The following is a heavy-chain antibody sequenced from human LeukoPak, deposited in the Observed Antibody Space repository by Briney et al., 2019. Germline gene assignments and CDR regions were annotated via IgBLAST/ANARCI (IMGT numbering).Heavy chain of an antibody. V-gene: IGHV3-33*01. Sequence: PGRSLRLSCAASGFTFGSYGMHWVRQAPGKGLEWVAVIWYDGSNKYYADSVKGRFTISRVNSKNTLYLQMNSLRAEDTAVYYCARLGYSYESDYWGQGTLVTVSS. CDR2: IWYDGSNK. J-gene: IGHJ4*02. CDR1: GFTFGSYG. D-gene: IGHD5-18*01. CDR3: ARLGYSYESDY.